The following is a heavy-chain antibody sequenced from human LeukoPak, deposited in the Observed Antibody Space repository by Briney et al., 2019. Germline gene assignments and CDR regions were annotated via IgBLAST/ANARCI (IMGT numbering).Heavy chain of an antibody. CDR3: AKGGRNYDFWSGYYGH. V-gene: IGHV3-30*18. Sequence: GGSLRLSCAASGFTFSSYGMHWVRQAPGKALEGVAVISYDGSNKYYADSVKGRFTISRDNSENTLYLQINSLRAEDTAVYYCAKGGRNYDFWSGYYGHWGQGSLVTVSS. CDR2: ISYDGSNK. J-gene: IGHJ4*02. CDR1: GFTFSSYG. D-gene: IGHD3-3*01.